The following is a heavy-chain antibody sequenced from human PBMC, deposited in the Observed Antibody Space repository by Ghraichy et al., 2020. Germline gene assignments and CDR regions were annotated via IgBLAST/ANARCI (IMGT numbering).Heavy chain of an antibody. CDR3: ARGAYYFDY. V-gene: IGHV4-59*01. Sequence: ESLNISCTVSGGSISSYYWSWIRQPPGKGLEWIGYIYYSGSTKYNPYLKSRVTISVDTSKNQFSLKLSSVTAADTAVYYCARGAYYFDYWGQGTLVTVSS. D-gene: IGHD4/OR15-4a*01. J-gene: IGHJ4*02. CDR2: IYYSGST. CDR1: GGSISSYY.